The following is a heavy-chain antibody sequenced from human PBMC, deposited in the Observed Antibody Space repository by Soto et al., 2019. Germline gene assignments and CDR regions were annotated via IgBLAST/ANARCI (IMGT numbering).Heavy chain of an antibody. Sequence: GESLKISCKGSGYSFTSYWISWVRQMPGKGLEWMGRIDPSDSYTNYSPSFQGHVTISADKSISTAYLQWSSLKASATAMYYCERPKFCSSTSCPYYYGMDVWGQGTTVTVSS. D-gene: IGHD2-2*01. CDR3: ERPKFCSSTSCPYYYGMDV. CDR1: GYSFTSYW. CDR2: IDPSDSYT. J-gene: IGHJ6*02. V-gene: IGHV5-10-1*01.